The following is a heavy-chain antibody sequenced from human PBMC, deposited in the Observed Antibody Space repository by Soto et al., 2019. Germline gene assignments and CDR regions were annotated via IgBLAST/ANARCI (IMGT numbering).Heavy chain of an antibody. Sequence: QVQLVQSGAEVKKPGSSVKVSCKASGGTFSSYAISWVRQAPGQGLEWMGGIIPIFGTANYAQKFQGRVTIPADESTSTAYMELRSLRYEYTAVYYCARLRRGYCSSTSCPTPRYYYYYGMDVWGQGTTVTVSS. V-gene: IGHV1-69*01. CDR1: GGTFSSYA. D-gene: IGHD2-2*01. CDR3: ARLRRGYCSSTSCPTPRYYYYYGMDV. CDR2: IIPIFGTA. J-gene: IGHJ6*02.